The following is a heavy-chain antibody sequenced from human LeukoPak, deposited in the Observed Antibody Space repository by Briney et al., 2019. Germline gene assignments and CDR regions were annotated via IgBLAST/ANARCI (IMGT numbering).Heavy chain of an antibody. V-gene: IGHV3-33*08. CDR1: GFTFSRHG. J-gene: IGHJ2*01. CDR2: IGDTGRAK. CDR3: AREAAWGNWYFDH. Sequence: PGRSLRLSCAASGFTFSRHGMHWVRQAPGKGLEWVAVIGDTGRAKYYADSVEGRFTASRDNFKNTLYLEMNGLRYDDTALYYCAREAAWGNWYFDHWGRGTLVTVSS. D-gene: IGHD3-16*01.